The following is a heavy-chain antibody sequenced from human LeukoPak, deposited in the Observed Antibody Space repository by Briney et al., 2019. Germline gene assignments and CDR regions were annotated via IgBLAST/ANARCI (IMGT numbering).Heavy chain of an antibody. CDR3: ARDGPDNWNEYYFDY. CDR2: IWYDGSNK. V-gene: IGHV3-33*01. D-gene: IGHD1-1*01. CDR1: GFTFSSYG. Sequence: GGSLRLSCAASGFTFSSYGMHWVRQAPGKGLEWVAVIWYDGSNKYYADSVKGRFTISRDNSKSTLYLQMNSLRAEDTAVYYCARDGPDNWNEYYFDYWGQGTLVTVSS. J-gene: IGHJ4*02.